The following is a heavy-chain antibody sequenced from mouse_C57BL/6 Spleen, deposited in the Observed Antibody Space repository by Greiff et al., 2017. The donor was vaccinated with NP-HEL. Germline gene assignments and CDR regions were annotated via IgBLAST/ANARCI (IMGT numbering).Heavy chain of an antibody. CDR1: GYAFSSSW. CDR2: IYPGDGDT. D-gene: IGHD2-4*01. J-gene: IGHJ4*01. Sequence: QVQLQQSGPELVKPGASVKISCKASGYAFSSSWMNWVKQRPGKGLEWIGRIYPGDGDTNYNGKFKGKATLTADKSSSTAYMQLSSLTSEDSAVYFCAREHYDYESYAMDYWGQGTSVTVSS. CDR3: AREHYDYESYAMDY. V-gene: IGHV1-82*01.